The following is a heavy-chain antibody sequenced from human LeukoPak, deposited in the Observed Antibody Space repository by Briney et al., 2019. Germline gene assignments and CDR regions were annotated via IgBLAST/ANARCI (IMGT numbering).Heavy chain of an antibody. Sequence: ETLSLTCAVYGGSFSGYYWSWIRQPPGKGLEWIGEINHSGSTNYNPSLKSRVTISVDTSKNQFSLKLSSVTAADTAVYYCARRPSSGIFDPWGQGTLVTVSS. D-gene: IGHD6-25*01. CDR2: INHSGST. CDR1: GGSFSGYY. CDR3: ARRPSSGIFDP. V-gene: IGHV4-34*01. J-gene: IGHJ5*02.